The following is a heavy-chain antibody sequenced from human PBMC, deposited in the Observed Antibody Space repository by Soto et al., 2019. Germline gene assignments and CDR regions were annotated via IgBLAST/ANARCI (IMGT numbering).Heavy chain of an antibody. Sequence: QVQLQESGPGLVKPSETLSLTCTVSGGSISSYYWYWIRQPPGKGLEWIGYIYFRGSTNYNPSLKSRVTISVDTSKNQFSLMLSSVTAADTAVYFCARDPGGRYDYWGQRTAVTVSS. V-gene: IGHV4-59*01. CDR3: ARDPGGRYDY. D-gene: IGHD2-15*01. CDR1: GGSISSYY. CDR2: IYFRGST. J-gene: IGHJ4*02.